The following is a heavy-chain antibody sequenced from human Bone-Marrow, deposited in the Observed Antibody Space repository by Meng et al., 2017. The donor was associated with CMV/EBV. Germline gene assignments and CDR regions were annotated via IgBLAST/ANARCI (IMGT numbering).Heavy chain of an antibody. V-gene: IGHV3-48*03. D-gene: IGHD2-2*01. CDR3: ARAGHRGTSYRNYYYYYYGMDV. CDR1: GFTFSSYE. CDR2: ISSSGSTI. Sequence: GESLKISCAASGFTFSSYEMNWVRQAPGKGLEWVSYISSSGSTIYYADSVKGRFTISRDNAKNSLYLQMNSLRAEDTAVYYCARAGHRGTSYRNYYYYYYGMDVWGQGTTVTVSS. J-gene: IGHJ6*02.